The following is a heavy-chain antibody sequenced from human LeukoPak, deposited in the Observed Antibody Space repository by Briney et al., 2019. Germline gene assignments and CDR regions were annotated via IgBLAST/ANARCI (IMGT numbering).Heavy chain of an antibody. V-gene: IGHV3-43*02. Sequence: GGSLRLSCVASGLPIADFAMHWVRQAPGKGLEWVSLISGDGVSTFYTDSVRGRFSISRDNTKNSLYLEMNSPRTEDTAMYYCAKESGKFDYWGQGTLVAVSS. J-gene: IGHJ4*02. CDR2: ISGDGVST. CDR3: AKESGKFDY. CDR1: GLPIADFA.